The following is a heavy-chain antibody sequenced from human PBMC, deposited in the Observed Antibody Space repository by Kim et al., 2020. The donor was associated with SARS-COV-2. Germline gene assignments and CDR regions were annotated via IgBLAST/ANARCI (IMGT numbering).Heavy chain of an antibody. CDR2: INPSGGST. V-gene: IGHV1-46*01. CDR3: ARASSTVHFDYYYGMDV. J-gene: IGHJ6*02. CDR1: GYTFTSYY. D-gene: IGHD2-2*01. Sequence: ASVKVSCKASGYTFTSYYMHWVRQAPGQGLEWMGIINPSGGSTSYAQKFQGRVTMTRDTSTSTVYMELSSLRSEDTAVYYCARASSTVHFDYYYGMDVWGQGTTVTVSS.